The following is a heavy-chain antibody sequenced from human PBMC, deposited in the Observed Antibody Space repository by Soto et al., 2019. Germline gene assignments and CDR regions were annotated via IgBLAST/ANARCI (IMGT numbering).Heavy chain of an antibody. CDR2: IYYSGST. V-gene: IGHV4-59*01. D-gene: IGHD4-4*01. J-gene: IGHJ6*03. CDR1: GGSISSYY. Sequence: PSETLSLTCAVSGGSISSYYWSWIRQPPGKGLEWIGYIYYSGSTNYNPSFKSRVTISVDTSKSQFSLKLSSVTAADTAVYYCATAEYSNHYYFFMDVWGKGTTVTVSS. CDR3: ATAEYSNHYYFFMDV.